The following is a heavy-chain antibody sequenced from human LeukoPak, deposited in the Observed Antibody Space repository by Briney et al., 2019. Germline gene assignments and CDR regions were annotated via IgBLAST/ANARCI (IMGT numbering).Heavy chain of an antibody. J-gene: IGHJ4*02. Sequence: SETLSLTCTVSGDSINSGGYYWSWIRQHPGKGLEWIGHIYYSGSTYYNPSLKSRITISVDTSKSHCSLKLTSVTAADTAVYYCARVKTAPNYYFGYWGQGTLVTVSS. V-gene: IGHV4-31*03. D-gene: IGHD1-1*01. CDR2: IYYSGST. CDR1: GDSINSGGYY. CDR3: ARVKTAPNYYFGY.